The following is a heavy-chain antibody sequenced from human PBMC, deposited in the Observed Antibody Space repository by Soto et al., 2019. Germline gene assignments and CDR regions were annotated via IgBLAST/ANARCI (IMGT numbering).Heavy chain of an antibody. Sequence: QVQLQESGPGLVKPSQTLSLTCTVSGGSISSGGYYWSWIRQHPGKGLEWIGYIYYSGSTYYIPSLRSRVTISVDTSKNQCSLKLSSVTAADTAVYYCARRYGGNFDYWGQGTLVTVSS. D-gene: IGHD2-15*01. V-gene: IGHV4-31*03. CDR3: ARRYGGNFDY. CDR1: GGSISSGGYY. J-gene: IGHJ4*02. CDR2: IYYSGST.